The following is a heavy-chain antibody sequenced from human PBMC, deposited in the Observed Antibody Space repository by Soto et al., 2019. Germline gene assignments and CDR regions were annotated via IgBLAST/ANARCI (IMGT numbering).Heavy chain of an antibody. CDR1: GFTFDDYA. Sequence: GGSLRLSCAASGFTFDDYAMHWVRQVPGKGLEWVSGINWNTGSIGYGDSVKGRFAISRDNAKNSLHLQMNSLSAEDTAFYYCVKDESINWYSGHFRHWGQGTLVTFSS. V-gene: IGHV3-9*01. D-gene: IGHD6-13*01. CDR2: INWNTGSI. J-gene: IGHJ1*01. CDR3: VKDESINWYSGHFRH.